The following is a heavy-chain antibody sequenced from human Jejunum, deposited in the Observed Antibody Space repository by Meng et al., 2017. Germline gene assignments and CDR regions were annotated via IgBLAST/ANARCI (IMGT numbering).Heavy chain of an antibody. CDR1: GDSITNIYH. CDR2: ITFRSTYM. D-gene: IGHD2-21*02. V-gene: IGHV3-21*06. CDR3: AKSRGGDSFDS. Sequence: GGSLRLSCSVSGDSITNIYHWGWVRQAPGKGLEWVSSITFRSTYMNYADSVKGRFTISRDNARNSVYLQMNSLRAEDTAIYYCAKSRGGDSFDSWGQGTLVTVSS. J-gene: IGHJ4*02.